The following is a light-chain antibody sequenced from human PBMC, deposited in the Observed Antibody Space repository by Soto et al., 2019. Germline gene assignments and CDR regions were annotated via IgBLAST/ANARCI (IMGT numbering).Light chain of an antibody. J-gene: IGKJ4*01. CDR1: QDISAL. CDR2: DAS. CDR3: QQFYDYPLT. Sequence: AIQFTQAPSSLAASVGDSVTITCRASQDISALFAWYQQKPVKAPKLLIYDASSLESGVPSRFSGRGSGADVTLTISSLQPEDFATYYCQQFYDYPLTFGGGTKVDIK. V-gene: IGKV1D-13*01.